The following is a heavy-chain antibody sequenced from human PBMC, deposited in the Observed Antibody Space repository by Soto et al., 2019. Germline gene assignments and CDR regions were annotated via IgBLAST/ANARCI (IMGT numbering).Heavy chain of an antibody. CDR3: ARDHTVTTGSEAFDI. CDR1: GGTFSSYA. CDR2: IVPIFGTA. V-gene: IGHV1-69*01. D-gene: IGHD4-4*01. Sequence: QVQLVQSGAEVKKPGSSVKVSCKASGGTFSSYAISWVRQAPGQGLEWMGGIVPIFGTANYAQKFQARVTITEDESTSTAYMELSSLRSEDTAVYYCARDHTVTTGSEAFDIWGQGTMVTVSS. J-gene: IGHJ3*02.